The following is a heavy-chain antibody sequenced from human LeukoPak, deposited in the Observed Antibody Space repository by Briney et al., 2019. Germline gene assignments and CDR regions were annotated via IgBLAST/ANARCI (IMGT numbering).Heavy chain of an antibody. J-gene: IGHJ3*02. V-gene: IGHV3-23*01. CDR1: GFTLSSYA. D-gene: IGHD2-8*01. CDR2: ISVSGNT. Sequence: PGGSLRLSCAASGFTLSSYAMSWVRQAPGKGLEWVSAISVSGNTYHADSVKGRFTISRDSSKNTLYLQMNRLRAEDAAVYYCAKYGQTGASDAFDIWGQGTMVTVSS. CDR3: AKYGQTGASDAFDI.